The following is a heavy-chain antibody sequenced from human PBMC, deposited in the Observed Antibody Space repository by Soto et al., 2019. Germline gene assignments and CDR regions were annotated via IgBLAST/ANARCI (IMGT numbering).Heavy chain of an antibody. CDR1: GFTFSSYA. CDR3: AREVVVSRGASYFGY. CDR2: IRQDGSEI. D-gene: IGHD2-2*01. Sequence: SGFTFSSYAMNWVRQAPGKGLEWVANIRQDGSEINYVDSLKGRFTISRDNTKNSLYLQMNSLRAEDTAIYYCAREVVVSRGASYFGYWGPGTLVTVSS. J-gene: IGHJ4*02. V-gene: IGHV3-7*04.